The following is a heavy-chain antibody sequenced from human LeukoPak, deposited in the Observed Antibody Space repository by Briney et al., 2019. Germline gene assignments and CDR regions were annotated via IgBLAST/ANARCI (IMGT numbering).Heavy chain of an antibody. J-gene: IGHJ5*02. Sequence: GGSLRLSCVASGFTVSSNYISWVRQAPGTGLKWVSVIYASGSSYYADSVKGRFSVSRDNSKNTVYLQMNTLRVEDTAVYYCAREVGSWGQGTLVTVSS. D-gene: IGHD1-26*01. CDR1: GFTVSSNY. V-gene: IGHV3-66*01. CDR3: AREVGS. CDR2: IYASGSS.